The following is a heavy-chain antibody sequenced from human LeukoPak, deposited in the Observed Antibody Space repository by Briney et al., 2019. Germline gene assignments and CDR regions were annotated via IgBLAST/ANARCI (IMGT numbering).Heavy chain of an antibody. Sequence: GGSLTLSCTASGFTFSSYWMSWVRQAPGKGLEWVANIKQDGSEKYYVDSVKGRFTISRDNAKNSLYLQMNSLRAEDTAVYYCARGGTGVPFDYWGQGTLVTVSS. CDR1: GFTFSSYW. D-gene: IGHD7-27*01. J-gene: IGHJ4*02. V-gene: IGHV3-7*01. CDR3: ARGGTGVPFDY. CDR2: IKQDGSEK.